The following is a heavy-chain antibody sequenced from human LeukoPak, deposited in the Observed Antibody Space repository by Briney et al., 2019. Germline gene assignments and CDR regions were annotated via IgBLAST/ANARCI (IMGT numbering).Heavy chain of an antibody. J-gene: IGHJ4*02. D-gene: IGHD2-15*01. CDR2: ISFDGNDK. V-gene: IGHV3-30-3*01. CDR1: GFTFSSYA. Sequence: GGSLRLSCAASGFTFSSYAMSWVRQAPDKGLEWVAVISFDGNDKFYAGSVKGRFTISRDSSRNTLYLQMNSLRAEDTAVYYCAAEFCGGGRCYTGHSGHDYWGQGTLVTVSS. CDR3: AAEFCGGGRCYTGHSGHDY.